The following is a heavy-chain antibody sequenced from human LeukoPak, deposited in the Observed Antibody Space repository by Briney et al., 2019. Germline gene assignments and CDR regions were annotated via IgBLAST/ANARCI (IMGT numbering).Heavy chain of an antibody. CDR2: ISAYSGNT. CDR1: GYTFTNFG. Sequence: GASVKVSCKASGYTFTNFGITWVRQAPGQGLEWMEWISAYSGNTNYVQKFQGRVTMATDTSTSTAYMELRSLRSDDTAVYYCARDIATVVHQDWGQGTLVTVSS. D-gene: IGHD2-2*01. V-gene: IGHV1-18*01. J-gene: IGHJ4*02. CDR3: ARDIATVVHQD.